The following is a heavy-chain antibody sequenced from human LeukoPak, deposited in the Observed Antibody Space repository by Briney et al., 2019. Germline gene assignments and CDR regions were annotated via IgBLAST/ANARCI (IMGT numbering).Heavy chain of an antibody. D-gene: IGHD1-26*01. V-gene: IGHV4-59*12. CDR1: GGSISSYY. CDR3: ARKSGSYRPREFAFDI. J-gene: IGHJ3*02. Sequence: PSETLSLTCTVSGGSISSYYWSWIRQPPGKGLEWIGYIYYSGSTNYNPSLKSRVTISVDTSKNQFSLKLSSVTAADTAVYYCARKSGSYRPREFAFDIWGQGTMVTVSS. CDR2: IYYSGST.